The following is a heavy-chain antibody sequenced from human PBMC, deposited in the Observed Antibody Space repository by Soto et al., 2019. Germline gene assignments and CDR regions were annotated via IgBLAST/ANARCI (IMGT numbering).Heavy chain of an antibody. Sequence: QVQLVQSGAEVKKPGSSVKVSCKASGCTFTSYDINWVRQATGQGLEWMGWMNPNSGNTGYAQKFQGRVTMTRNNSRSTASMELSSMRSEDTAVYYCAREYSSGWSKDWGQGTLVTVSS. CDR2: MNPNSGNT. CDR1: GCTFTSYD. CDR3: AREYSSGWSKD. V-gene: IGHV1-8*01. J-gene: IGHJ4*02. D-gene: IGHD6-19*01.